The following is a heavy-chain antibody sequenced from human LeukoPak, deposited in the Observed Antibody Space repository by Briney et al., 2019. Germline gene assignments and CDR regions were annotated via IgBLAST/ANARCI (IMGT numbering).Heavy chain of an antibody. V-gene: IGHV3-49*05. D-gene: IGHD3-3*01. CDR2: IRSKAYGGTT. J-gene: IGHJ4*02. CDR3: TRDRGSPTYYDFWSGSAPDSFDY. Sequence: KPGRSLRLSCTASGFTFGDYAMSRFRQAPGKGLECVGFIRSKAYGGTTDYAASVKGRFTISRDDSKSIAYLQMNSLKTEDTAVYYCTRDRGSPTYYDFWSGSAPDSFDYWGQGTLVTVSS. CDR1: GFTFGDYA.